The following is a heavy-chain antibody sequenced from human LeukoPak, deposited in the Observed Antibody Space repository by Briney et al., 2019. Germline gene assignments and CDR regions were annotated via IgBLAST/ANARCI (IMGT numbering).Heavy chain of an antibody. CDR2: ISASGSTT. CDR3: ARHGPAYSFDY. J-gene: IGHJ4*02. Sequence: QTGGSLRFSCAASGFTFSGFEMHWVRQAPGKGLELVSCISASGSTTHYADSVKGRFTISRDNARTSLYLQMNTLRSEDTAVYYCARHGPAYSFDYWGQGTLVTVSS. D-gene: IGHD5-18*01. CDR1: GFTFSGFE. V-gene: IGHV3-48*03.